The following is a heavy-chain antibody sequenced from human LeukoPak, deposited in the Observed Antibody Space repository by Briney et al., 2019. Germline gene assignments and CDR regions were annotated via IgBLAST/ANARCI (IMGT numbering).Heavy chain of an antibody. V-gene: IGHV3-33*08. CDR3: VCGYYTPRYYGMDV. J-gene: IGHJ6*02. CDR2: IWYDGSNK. CDR1: GFTFSSYA. Sequence: PGRSLRLSCAASGFTFSSYAMHWVRQAPGKGLEWVAVIWYDGSNKYYADSVKGRFTISRDNSKNTLYLQMNSLRAEDTAVYYCVCGYYTPRYYGMDVWGQGTTVTVSS. D-gene: IGHD3-3*01.